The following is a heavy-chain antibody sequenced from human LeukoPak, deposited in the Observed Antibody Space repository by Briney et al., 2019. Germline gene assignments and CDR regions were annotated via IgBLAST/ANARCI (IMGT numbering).Heavy chain of an antibody. Sequence: ASVKVSCKASGYTFTQNDMHWVRQAPGQGLEWMGIINPYGDSTYAQKFQGRVTMTRDTSTSTVYMALSSLTSDDTGVYFCARGEAGYLEAFDVWGQRTMVTVSS. J-gene: IGHJ3*01. V-gene: IGHV1-46*03. CDR1: GYTFTQND. D-gene: IGHD3-3*01. CDR3: ARGEAGYLEAFDV. CDR2: INPYGDS.